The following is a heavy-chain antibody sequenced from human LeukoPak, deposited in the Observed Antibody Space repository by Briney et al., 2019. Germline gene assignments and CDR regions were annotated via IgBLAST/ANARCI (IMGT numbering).Heavy chain of an antibody. CDR3: ARAPYDYVWGSYRYLNYFDY. J-gene: IGHJ4*02. V-gene: IGHV4-34*01. Sequence: SETLSLTCAVYGGSFSGYYWSWIRQPPGKGVEGSGEINHSGSTNYNPSLKSRVTISVDTSKTQFSLKLSSVTAADTAVYYCARAPYDYVWGSYRYLNYFDYWGQGTLVTVSS. D-gene: IGHD3-16*02. CDR2: INHSGST. CDR1: GGSFSGYY.